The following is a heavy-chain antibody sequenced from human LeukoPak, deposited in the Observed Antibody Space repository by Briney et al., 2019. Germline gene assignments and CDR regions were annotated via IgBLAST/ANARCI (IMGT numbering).Heavy chain of an antibody. CDR1: GFTFGDYA. D-gene: IGHD3-10*02. CDR3: AELGITMIGGV. CDR2: ISSSSSTI. J-gene: IGHJ6*04. Sequence: GSLRLSCTASGFTFGDYAMSWVRQAPGKGLEWVSYISSSSSTIYYADSVKGRFTISRDNAKNSLYLQMNSLRAEDTAVYYCAELGITMIGGVWGKGTTVTISS. V-gene: IGHV3-48*01.